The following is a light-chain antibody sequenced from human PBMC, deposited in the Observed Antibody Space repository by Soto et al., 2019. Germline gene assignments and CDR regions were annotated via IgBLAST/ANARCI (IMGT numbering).Light chain of an antibody. CDR1: QSVSSNY. CDR2: GAS. Sequence: EIVLTQSPGTRALSPGERATLSCRASQSVSSNYLAWYQQKPGQAPRLLIYGASSRATGIPDRFSGSGSGTDFTLTISRLEPEDFAVYYCQQYGHSLSAFGQGTKVEIK. V-gene: IGKV3-20*01. J-gene: IGKJ1*01. CDR3: QQYGHSLSA.